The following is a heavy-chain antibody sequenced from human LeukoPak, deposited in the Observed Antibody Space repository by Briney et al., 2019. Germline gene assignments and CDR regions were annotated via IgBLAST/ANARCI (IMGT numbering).Heavy chain of an antibody. D-gene: IGHD3-10*01. V-gene: IGHV3-23*01. CDR3: ANASWVSSADAVL. CDR2: LRGDGET. CDR1: GFTLRSYA. Sequence: GGALMLCCAAPGFTLRSYAMSWVRQAPARGLEWVSSLRGDGETFYADSVKGRFTLSRDESRNTVYLQLNNLRVDNTAIYRSANASWVSSADAVLWGQGTLVTVSS. J-gene: IGHJ4*02.